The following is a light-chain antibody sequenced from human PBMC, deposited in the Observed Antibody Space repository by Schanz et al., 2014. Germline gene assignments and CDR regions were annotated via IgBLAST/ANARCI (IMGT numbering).Light chain of an antibody. V-gene: IGLV2-14*01. CDR2: DVN. CDR3: CSYIGTNHLVL. Sequence: QSALTQPASVSGSPGQSITISCTGTSSDVGGYNFVSWYQQHPGKAPKVMIYDVNNRPSGVSNRFSGSKSGNTASLTISGLQAEDEADYYCCSYIGTNHLVLFGGGTKLTVL. CDR1: SSDVGGYNF. J-gene: IGLJ3*02.